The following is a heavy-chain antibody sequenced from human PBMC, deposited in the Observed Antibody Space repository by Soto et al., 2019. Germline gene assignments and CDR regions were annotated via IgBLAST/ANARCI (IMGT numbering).Heavy chain of an antibody. D-gene: IGHD3-16*01. CDR3: VCLGQGAYRGWFDL. Sequence: PSETLSLTCTVSGGSIRNYYWIWIRQPPGKGLEWIGYIYHSGSTNYNPSLKSRVTISIDTSRNQFSLKLRSVTAADTAVYYCVCLGQGAYRGWFDLWAHGSLVTGSS. CDR1: GGSIRNYY. CDR2: IYHSGST. J-gene: IGHJ5*02. V-gene: IGHV4-59*01.